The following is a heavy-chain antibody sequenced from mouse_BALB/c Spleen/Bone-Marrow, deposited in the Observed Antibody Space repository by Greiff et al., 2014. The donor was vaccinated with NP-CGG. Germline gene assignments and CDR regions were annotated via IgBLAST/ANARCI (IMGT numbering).Heavy chain of an antibody. CDR2: IDPANGNT. J-gene: IGHJ4*01. CDR1: GFNIKDTY. V-gene: IGHV14-3*02. CDR3: ARWEYYAMDY. Sequence: EVQLVESGAELVKPGASVKLSCTASGFNIKDTYMHWVKQRPERGLEWIGRIDPANGNTKYDPKFQGKATITADTSSNTAYLQLSSLTSEDTAVYYCARWEYYAMDYWGQGTSVTVSS. D-gene: IGHD4-1*01.